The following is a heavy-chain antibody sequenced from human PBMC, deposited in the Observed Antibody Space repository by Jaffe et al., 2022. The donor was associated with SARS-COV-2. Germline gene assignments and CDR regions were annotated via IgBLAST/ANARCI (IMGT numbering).Heavy chain of an antibody. V-gene: IGHV4-34*01. CDR1: GGSFSGYY. Sequence: QVQLQQWGAGLLKPSETLSLTCAVYGGSFSGYYWSWIRQPPGKGLEWIGEINHSGSTNYNPSLKSRVTISVDTSKNQFSLKLSSVTAADTAVYYCARPAAAEPYGGNLDYWGQGTLVTVSS. CDR2: INHSGST. D-gene: IGHD6-13*01. CDR3: ARPAAAEPYGGNLDY. J-gene: IGHJ4*02.